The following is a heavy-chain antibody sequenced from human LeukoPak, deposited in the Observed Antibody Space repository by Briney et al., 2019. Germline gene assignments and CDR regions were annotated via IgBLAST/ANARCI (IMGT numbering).Heavy chain of an antibody. J-gene: IGHJ3*02. CDR1: GFTFSSYA. CDR3: AKDSPTDYYGSGRYAFDI. V-gene: IGHV3-23*01. D-gene: IGHD3-10*01. CDR2: ISSSGGST. Sequence: GGSLRLSCAASGFTFSSYAMSWVRQAPGKGLEWVSAISSSGGSTYYADSVKGRFTISRDNSKNTLYLQMNSLRAEDTAVYYCAKDSPTDYYGSGRYAFDIWGQGTMVTVSS.